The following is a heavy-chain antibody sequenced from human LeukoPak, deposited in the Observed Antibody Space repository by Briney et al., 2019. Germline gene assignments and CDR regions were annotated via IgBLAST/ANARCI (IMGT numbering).Heavy chain of an antibody. Sequence: SVKVSCKASGGTFSSYAISWVRQAPGQGLEWMGGIIPIFGTANYAQKFQGRVTITADESTSTAYMELSSLRSEDTAVYYCARVPSPYYYDSSGYSYWGQGTLVTVSS. J-gene: IGHJ4*02. CDR1: GGTFSSYA. V-gene: IGHV1-69*13. CDR2: IIPIFGTA. CDR3: ARVPSPYYYDSSGYSY. D-gene: IGHD3-22*01.